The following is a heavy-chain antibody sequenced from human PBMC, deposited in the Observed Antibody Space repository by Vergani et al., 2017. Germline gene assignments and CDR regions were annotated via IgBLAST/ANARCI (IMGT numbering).Heavy chain of an antibody. Sequence: QVQLVQSGAEVKKPGSSVKVSCKASGYTFTSYGISWVRQAPGQGLEWMGWISAYNGNTNYAQKLQGRVTMTTDTSTSTAYMELRSLISDDTAVYYCSRLNRRIITMVRGVAGWFDPWGQGTLVTVSS. J-gene: IGHJ5*02. CDR1: GYTFTSYG. D-gene: IGHD3-10*01. CDR2: ISAYNGNT. CDR3: SRLNRRIITMVRGVAGWFDP. V-gene: IGHV1-18*01.